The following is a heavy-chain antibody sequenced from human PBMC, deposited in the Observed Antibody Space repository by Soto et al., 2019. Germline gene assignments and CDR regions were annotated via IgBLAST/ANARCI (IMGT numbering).Heavy chain of an antibody. V-gene: IGHV1-18*01. CDR1: GYTFTSYG. CDR2: ISAYNGNT. Sequence: GASVKVSCKASGYTFTSYGISWVRQAPGQGLEWMGWISAYNGNTNYAQKLQGRVTMTTDTSTSTAYMELRSLRSDDTAVYYCARSGDYDFWSGPRGDDYYYYMDVWGKGTKVTVSS. D-gene: IGHD3-3*01. CDR3: ARSGDYDFWSGPRGDDYYYYMDV. J-gene: IGHJ6*03.